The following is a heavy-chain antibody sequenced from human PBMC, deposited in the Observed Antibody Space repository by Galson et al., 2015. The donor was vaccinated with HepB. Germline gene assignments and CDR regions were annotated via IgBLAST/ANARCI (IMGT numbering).Heavy chain of an antibody. D-gene: IGHD6-6*01. CDR1: GGSISSSSYY. Sequence: SETLSLTCTVSGGSISSSSYYWGWIRQPPGKGLEWIGSIYCSGSTYYNPSLKSRVTISVDTSKNQFSLKLSSVTAADTAVYYCARRRIAARRNWYFDLWGRGTLVTVSS. J-gene: IGHJ2*01. V-gene: IGHV4-39*01. CDR3: ARRRIAARRNWYFDL. CDR2: IYCSGST.